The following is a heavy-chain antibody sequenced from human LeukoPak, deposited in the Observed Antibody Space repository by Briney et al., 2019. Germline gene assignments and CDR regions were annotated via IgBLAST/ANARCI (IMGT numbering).Heavy chain of an antibody. CDR3: AKGSNYGFGYYFDY. Sequence: GGSLRLSCAASGFTFSTYAMGWVSQAPGKGLEWLSTIIISGGGTYYADSVKGRFTISRDNSKNTLYLQMNSLRAEDTAVYYCAKGSNYGFGYYFDYWGRGTLVTVSS. CDR2: IIISGGGT. J-gene: IGHJ4*02. V-gene: IGHV3-23*01. CDR1: GFTFSTYA. D-gene: IGHD3-10*01.